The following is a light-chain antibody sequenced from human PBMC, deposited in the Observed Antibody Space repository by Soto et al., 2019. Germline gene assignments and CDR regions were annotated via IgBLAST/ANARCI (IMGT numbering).Light chain of an antibody. CDR2: DAS. CDR3: LQYNNFPWT. J-gene: IGKJ1*01. CDR1: QSFSGW. V-gene: IGKV1-5*01. Sequence: DFQMTQSPSTLSASVGDRVTITCRASQSFSGWLAWFQQKPGKAPEVLISDASTLASGVPSRFSGSGSGTEFTLTISSLQPDDFATYYCLQYNNFPWTFGQGTKVDIK.